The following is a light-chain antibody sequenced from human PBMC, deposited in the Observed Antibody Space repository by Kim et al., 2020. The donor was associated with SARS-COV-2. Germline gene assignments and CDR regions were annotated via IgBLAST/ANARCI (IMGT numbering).Light chain of an antibody. J-gene: IGLJ1*01. Sequence: GPAVTISCPGTSSDVGGYNYVSWYQQHPGKAPKLMIYDVSKRPSGVTDRFSGSKSGNTASLTISGLQAEDEADYYCCSYAGSYTYVFGTGTKVTVL. CDR3: CSYAGSYTYV. V-gene: IGLV2-11*01. CDR1: SSDVGGYNY. CDR2: DVS.